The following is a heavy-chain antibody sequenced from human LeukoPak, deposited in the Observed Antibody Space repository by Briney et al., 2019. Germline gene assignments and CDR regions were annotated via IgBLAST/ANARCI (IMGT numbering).Heavy chain of an antibody. CDR3: ATARLGSSGHNWFDP. V-gene: IGHV1-69*06. D-gene: IGHD3-22*01. CDR2: IIPIFGTA. J-gene: IGHJ5*02. Sequence: PKASVKVSCKASGGTFSSYAISWVRQAPGQGLEWMGGIIPIFGTAIYAQKFQGRVAMTEDTSTDTAYMELSSLRSEDTAVYYCATARLGSSGHNWFDPWGQGTLVTVSS. CDR1: GGTFSSYA.